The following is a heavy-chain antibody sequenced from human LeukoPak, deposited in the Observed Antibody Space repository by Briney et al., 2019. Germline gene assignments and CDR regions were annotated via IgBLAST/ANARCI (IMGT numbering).Heavy chain of an antibody. CDR3: ASNGLPAAFDI. V-gene: IGHV3-30*03. Sequence: PGGSLRLSCAASGFTFSSYGMHWVRQAPGKGLEWVAVISYDGSNKYYADSVKGRFTISGDNSKNTLYLQMNSLRAEDTAVYYCASNGLPAAFDIWGQGAMVTVSS. CDR2: ISYDGSNK. D-gene: IGHD2-21*02. CDR1: GFTFSSYG. J-gene: IGHJ3*02.